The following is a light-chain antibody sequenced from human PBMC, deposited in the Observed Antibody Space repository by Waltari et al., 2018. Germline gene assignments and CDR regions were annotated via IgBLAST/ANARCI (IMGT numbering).Light chain of an antibody. CDR1: SSNIGAGYD. J-gene: IGLJ3*02. CDR2: GNS. V-gene: IGLV1-40*01. Sequence: QSVLTQPPSVSGAPGQRVTISCTGSSSNIGAGYDVHWYQQLPGTAPKLLIYGNSKRPPGVPDRFSGSRSGTSASLAITGLQAEDEADYYCQSYDSSLSGPVFGGGTKLTVL. CDR3: QSYDSSLSGPV.